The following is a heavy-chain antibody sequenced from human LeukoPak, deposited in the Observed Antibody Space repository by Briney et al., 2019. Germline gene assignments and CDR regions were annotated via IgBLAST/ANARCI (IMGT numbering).Heavy chain of an antibody. J-gene: IGHJ3*02. Sequence: ASVKVSCKASRYTFTDYYMHWVRQAPGQGLEWMGWINPKSGGTNYAQKFQGRVTITRDTSISTAYMELSRLRSDDTAVYYCAREVLDYDILTGLEFGAFDIWGQGTMVTVSS. D-gene: IGHD3-9*01. V-gene: IGHV1-2*02. CDR3: AREVLDYDILTGLEFGAFDI. CDR1: RYTFTDYY. CDR2: INPKSGGT.